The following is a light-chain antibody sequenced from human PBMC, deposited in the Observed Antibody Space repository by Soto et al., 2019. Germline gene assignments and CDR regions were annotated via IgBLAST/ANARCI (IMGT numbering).Light chain of an antibody. J-gene: IGKJ1*01. CDR1: QSFTIT. CDR2: VAW. Sequence: EIVMTQSPSTLSASLGDRATXSCRASQSFTITLAWYQLKPGHAPSLLLYVAWARATCIPYRFTCRGSGTELTLNISRRQYEGFTVYYLQHYDEFPTFGQLTKVDI. CDR3: QHYDEFPT. V-gene: IGKV3-15*01.